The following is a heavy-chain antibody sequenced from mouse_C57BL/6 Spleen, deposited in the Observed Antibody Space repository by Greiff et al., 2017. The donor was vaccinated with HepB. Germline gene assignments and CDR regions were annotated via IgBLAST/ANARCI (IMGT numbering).Heavy chain of an antibody. CDR3: ARRSNLYYAMDY. V-gene: IGHV1-18*01. Sequence: EVQLQQSGPELVKPGASVKIPCKASGYTFTDYNMDWVKQSHGKSLEWIGDINPNNGGTIYNQKFKGKATLTVDKSSSTAYMELRSLTSEDTAVYYCARRSNLYYAMDYWGQGTSVTVSS. D-gene: IGHD2-5*01. J-gene: IGHJ4*01. CDR2: INPNNGGT. CDR1: GYTFTDYN.